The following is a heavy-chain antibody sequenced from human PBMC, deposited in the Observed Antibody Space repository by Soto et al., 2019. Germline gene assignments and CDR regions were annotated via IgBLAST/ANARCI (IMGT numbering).Heavy chain of an antibody. CDR1: GCSFTIYF. CDR3: ARRGGRWRYGMDV. J-gene: IGHJ6*02. CDR2: IDPSDSYT. V-gene: IGHV5-10-1*01. D-gene: IGHD3-16*01. Sequence: GESLKLSVNVSGCSFTIYFSSWVRQMPGKGLEWMGRIDPSDSYTNYSPSFQGHVTISADKSISTAYLQWSSLKASDTAMYYCARRGGRWRYGMDVWGQGTTVPVSS.